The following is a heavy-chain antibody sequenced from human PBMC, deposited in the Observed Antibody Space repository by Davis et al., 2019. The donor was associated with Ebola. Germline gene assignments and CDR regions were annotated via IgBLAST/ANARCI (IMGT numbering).Heavy chain of an antibody. CDR1: GFTFSSYA. V-gene: IGHV3-23*01. J-gene: IGHJ4*02. D-gene: IGHD3-9*01. CDR3: ASGYFDWLPFDY. Sequence: PGGSLRLSCAASGFTFSSYAMSWVRQAPGKGLEWVSAISGSGGSTYYADSVKGRFTISRDNAKNSLYLQMNSLRAEDTAVYYCASGYFDWLPFDYWGQGTLVTVSS. CDR2: ISGSGGST.